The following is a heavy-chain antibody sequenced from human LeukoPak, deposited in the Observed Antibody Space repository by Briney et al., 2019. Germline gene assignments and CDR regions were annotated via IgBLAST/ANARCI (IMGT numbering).Heavy chain of an antibody. CDR1: GYTFTGYY. V-gene: IGHV1-2*02. D-gene: IGHD6-13*01. CDR3: ARVGSVAAAGTGGVY. Sequence: GASVKVSCKASGYTFTGYYMHWVRQAPGQGLEWMGWVNPNSGGTNYAQKFEGRATMTRDTSISTAYMELSRLRSDDTAVYYCARVGSVAAAGTGGVYWGQGTLVTVSS. J-gene: IGHJ4*02. CDR2: VNPNSGGT.